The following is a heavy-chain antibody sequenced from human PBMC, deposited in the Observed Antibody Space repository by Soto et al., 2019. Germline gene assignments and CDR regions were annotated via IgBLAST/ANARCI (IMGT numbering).Heavy chain of an antibody. Sequence: GGSLRLSCVASGSMFTNYAMNWVRQAPGKWLEWVSGLTWGSGIIYYAESVKGRFTISRDNSKNTLYLQMNGLRAEDTAVYYCARVRGSDWSRHYFDYWGQGALVTVSS. CDR1: GSMFTNYA. CDR2: LTWGSGII. J-gene: IGHJ4*02. CDR3: ARVRGSDWSRHYFDY. V-gene: IGHV3-23*01. D-gene: IGHD6-19*01.